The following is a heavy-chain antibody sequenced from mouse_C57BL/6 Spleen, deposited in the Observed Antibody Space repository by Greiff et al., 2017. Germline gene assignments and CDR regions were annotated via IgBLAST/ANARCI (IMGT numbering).Heavy chain of an antibody. CDR2: INYDGSST. Sequence: EVQRVESEGGLVQPGSSMKLSCTASGFTFSDYYMAWVRQVPEKGLEWVANINYDGSSTYYLDSLKSRFIISRDNAKNILYLQMSSLKSEDTATYYCARETYYYGSNYDAMDYWGQGTSVTVSS. CDR1: GFTFSDYY. J-gene: IGHJ4*01. CDR3: ARETYYYGSNYDAMDY. V-gene: IGHV5-16*01. D-gene: IGHD1-1*01.